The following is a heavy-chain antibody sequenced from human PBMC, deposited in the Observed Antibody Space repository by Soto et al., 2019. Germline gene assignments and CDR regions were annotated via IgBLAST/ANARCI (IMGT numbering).Heavy chain of an antibody. CDR2: IYYSGST. CDR1: GGSISSSGYY. Sequence: QLQLQESGPGLVKPSETLSLTCTLSGGSISSSGYYWGWIRQPPGKGLEWIGSIYYSGSTYYNPSLKSRVTISIDTSKNHFSLRLSSVTAADTAVYYCAGSDSSIWYRGDYWGQGTLVTVSS. D-gene: IGHD6-13*01. CDR3: AGSDSSIWYRGDY. J-gene: IGHJ4*02. V-gene: IGHV4-39*02.